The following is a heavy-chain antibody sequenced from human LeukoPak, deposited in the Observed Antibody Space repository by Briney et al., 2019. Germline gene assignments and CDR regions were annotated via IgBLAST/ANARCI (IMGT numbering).Heavy chain of an antibody. Sequence: SVKVSCKASGGTFSSYAISWVRQAPGQGLEWMGGIIPIFGTANYAQKFQGRVTITADESTSTAYMELSSLRSEDTAVYYCARDQNGYGSGRILRGVNWFDPWGQGTLVTVSS. CDR1: GGTFSSYA. D-gene: IGHD3-10*01. J-gene: IGHJ5*02. V-gene: IGHV1-69*13. CDR2: IIPIFGTA. CDR3: ARDQNGYGSGRILRGVNWFDP.